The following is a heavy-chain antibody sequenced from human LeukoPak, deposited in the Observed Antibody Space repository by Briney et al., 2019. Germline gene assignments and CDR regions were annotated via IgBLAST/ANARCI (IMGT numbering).Heavy chain of an antibody. J-gene: IGHJ6*03. CDR1: GYTFTSYG. V-gene: IGHV1-18*01. CDR3: ARTGYCSGGSCLTSYYYYYYMDV. D-gene: IGHD2-15*01. CDR2: ISAYNGNT. Sequence: ASVKVSCKASGYTFTSYGISWVRQAPGHGLEWMGWISAYNGNTNYAQKLQGRVTMNTDTSTSTAYMELRSLRSDDTAVYYCARTGYCSGGSCLTSYYYYYYMDVWGKGTTVTVSS.